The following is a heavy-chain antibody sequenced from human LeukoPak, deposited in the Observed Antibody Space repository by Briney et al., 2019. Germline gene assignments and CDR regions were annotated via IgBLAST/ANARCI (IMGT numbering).Heavy chain of an antibody. CDR3: ARAETGCGGDCYLGLYYYGMDV. Sequence: ASVKVSCKASGYTFTSYAMHWVRQAPGQRLECMGWINAGNGNTKYSQKFQGRVTITRDTSASTAYMELSSLRSEDTAVYYCARAETGCGGDCYLGLYYYGMDVWGQGTTVTVSS. CDR1: GYTFTSYA. CDR2: INAGNGNT. J-gene: IGHJ6*02. D-gene: IGHD2-21*02. V-gene: IGHV1-3*01.